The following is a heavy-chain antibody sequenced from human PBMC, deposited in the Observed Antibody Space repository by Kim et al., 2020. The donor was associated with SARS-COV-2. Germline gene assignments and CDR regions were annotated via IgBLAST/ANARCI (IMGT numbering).Heavy chain of an antibody. J-gene: IGHJ4*02. CDR1: GFTFSSYG. Sequence: GGSLRLSCAASGFTFSSYGMHWVRQAPGKGLEWVAVIWYDGSNKYYADSVKGRFTISRDNSKNTLCLQMNSLRAEDTAVYYCARDRGWLQSYFDYWGQGTLVTVSS. CDR2: IWYDGSNK. D-gene: IGHD5-12*01. CDR3: ARDRGWLQSYFDY. V-gene: IGHV3-33*08.